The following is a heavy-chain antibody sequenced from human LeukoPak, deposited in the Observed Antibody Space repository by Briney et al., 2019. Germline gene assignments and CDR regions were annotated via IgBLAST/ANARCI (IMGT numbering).Heavy chain of an antibody. CDR1: GFTFSTFA. CDR2: ISRLGGDT. V-gene: IGHV3-23*01. J-gene: IGHJ6*02. D-gene: IGHD2-15*01. CDR3: ARGMADCTGGRCYSDYSYGMDV. Sequence: GTSLRLSCAASGFTFSTFAMNWVRQAPGKGLEWVSAISRLGGDTYYADSVKGRFTISRVNSKNTAYLQMNSLRADDTAVYYCARGMADCTGGRCYSDYSYGMDVWGQGTTVTVSS.